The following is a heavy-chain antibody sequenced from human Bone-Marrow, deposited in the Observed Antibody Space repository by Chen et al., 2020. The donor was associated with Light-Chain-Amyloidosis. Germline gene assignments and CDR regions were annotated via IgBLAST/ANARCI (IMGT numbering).Heavy chain of an antibody. D-gene: IGHD3-10*01. CDR1: GFSLKTYW. CDR3: ARDRGRFSYNRGGLDS. J-gene: IGHJ4*02. CDR2: MPTDVTKT. Sequence: EVPLVESGGALVQPGGSLRLHCAASGFSLKTYWMHWVRQPPGGGLVWVARMPTDVTKTVYADSVKGRFTVSRDDAKNTLYLEMNSLRVEDTGLYFCARDRGRFSYNRGGLDSWGQGTLVTVSS. V-gene: IGHV3-74*01.